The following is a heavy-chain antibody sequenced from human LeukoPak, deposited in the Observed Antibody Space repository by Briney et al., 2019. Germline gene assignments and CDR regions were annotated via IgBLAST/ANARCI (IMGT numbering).Heavy chain of an antibody. CDR2: ISSSSSYI. CDR3: ARGSRDCANGVCYAFDI. J-gene: IGHJ3*02. Sequence: GGSLRHSCAASRFTFSSNTMNWVRQAPGKGLEWVSSISSSSSYIYHADSVKGRFTISRDNAKKSLYLQMNSLRAEDTAVYYCARGSRDCANGVCYAFDIWGQGTVVTVSS. CDR1: RFTFSSNT. V-gene: IGHV3-21*01. D-gene: IGHD2-8*01.